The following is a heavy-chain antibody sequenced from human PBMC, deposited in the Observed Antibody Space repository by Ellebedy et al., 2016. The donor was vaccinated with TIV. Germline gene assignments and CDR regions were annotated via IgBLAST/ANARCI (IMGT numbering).Heavy chain of an antibody. CDR3: AKDFPTVTTFYYYYGMDV. CDR1: GFTFSSYA. CDR2: ISGSGVST. D-gene: IGHD4-17*01. Sequence: GGSLRLSCAASGFTFSSYAMSWVRQAPGKGLEWVSGISGSGVSTYYTDSVKGRFTISRDNSKNTLYLPMNSLRAEDTAVYYCAKDFPTVTTFYYYYGMDVWGQGTTVTVSS. J-gene: IGHJ6*02. V-gene: IGHV3-23*01.